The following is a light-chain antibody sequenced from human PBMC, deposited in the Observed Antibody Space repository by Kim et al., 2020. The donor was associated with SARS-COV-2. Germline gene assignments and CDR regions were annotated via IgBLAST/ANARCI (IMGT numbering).Light chain of an antibody. CDR1: SSNIGSNS. Sequence: GQRVTLSFSGSSSNIGSNSVYWYQQLPGTAPKLIIYTNNQRPSGVPDRFSGSKSGTSASLAISGLQSDDEADYYCAAWDDSLNGYVFGTGTKVTVL. V-gene: IGLV1-44*01. CDR2: TNN. CDR3: AAWDDSLNGYV. J-gene: IGLJ1*01.